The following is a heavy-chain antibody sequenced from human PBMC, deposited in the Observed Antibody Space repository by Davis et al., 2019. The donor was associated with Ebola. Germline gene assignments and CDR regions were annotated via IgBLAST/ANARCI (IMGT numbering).Heavy chain of an antibody. CDR1: GYTLTELS. J-gene: IGHJ4*02. D-gene: IGHD1-1*01. Sequence: ASVKVSCKVSGYTLTELSIHWVRQAPGQGLEWMGWINPHNGNTNYAQNVQGRVTMTTDTSTSTAYMEVGSLKSDDTAVYYCARAQFPTTSDHWGQGTLVTVSS. V-gene: IGHV1-18*01. CDR2: INPHNGNT. CDR3: ARAQFPTTSDH.